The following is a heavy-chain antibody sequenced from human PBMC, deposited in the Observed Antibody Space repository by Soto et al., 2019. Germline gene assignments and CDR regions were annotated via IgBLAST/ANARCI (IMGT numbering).Heavy chain of an antibody. J-gene: IGHJ6*02. V-gene: IGHV4-34*01. CDR3: ARGRITMVRGVIISYYYGMDV. D-gene: IGHD3-10*01. CDR2: INHSGST. Sequence: SETLSLTCAVYGGSFSGYYWSWIRQPPGKGLEWIGEINHSGSTNYNPSLKSRVTISVYTSKNQFSLKLSSVTAADTAVYYGARGRITMVRGVIISYYYGMDVWGQGTPVTVSS. CDR1: GGSFSGYY.